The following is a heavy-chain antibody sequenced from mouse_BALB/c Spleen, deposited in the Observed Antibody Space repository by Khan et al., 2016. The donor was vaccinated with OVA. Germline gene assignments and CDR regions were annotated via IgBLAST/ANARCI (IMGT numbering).Heavy chain of an antibody. V-gene: IGHV1-52*01. J-gene: IGHJ3*01. CDR1: GYTFTSYW. CDR2: INPSDSES. CDR3: ARREKYGYDPSWFAY. Sequence: QVQLQQSGAELVRPGASVKLSCKASGYTFTSYWMNWVRQRPRQGLEWIGKINPSDSESHYNQMFKDKATLTVDKSSGTAYMQLSSLTSEDSAVSYCARREKYGYDPSWFAYWGQGTLVTVS. D-gene: IGHD2-2*01.